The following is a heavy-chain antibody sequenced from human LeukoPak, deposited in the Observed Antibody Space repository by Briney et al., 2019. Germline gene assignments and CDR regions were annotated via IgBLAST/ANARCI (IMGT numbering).Heavy chain of an antibody. D-gene: IGHD1-7*01. CDR2: IKQDGSEK. Sequence: GGSLRLSFAASGFTFSSYWMSWVRQAPGKGLEWVANIKQDGSEKYYVDSVKGRFTISRDNAKNSLYLQMNSLRAEDTAVYYCAREGPNYYFDYWGQGTLVTVSS. CDR3: AREGPNYYFDY. V-gene: IGHV3-7*01. J-gene: IGHJ4*02. CDR1: GFTFSSYW.